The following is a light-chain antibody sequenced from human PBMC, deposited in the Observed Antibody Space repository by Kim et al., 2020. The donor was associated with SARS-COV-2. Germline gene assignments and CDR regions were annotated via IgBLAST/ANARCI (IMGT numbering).Light chain of an antibody. CDR2: QDN. Sequence: GSPGQTASITCSGDKLGDKYVCWYQQRPGQSPVLVIYQDNKRASGIPERFSGSNSGNTATLTISGTQAMDEADYYCQAWDSSIVVFGGGTKLTVL. J-gene: IGLJ2*01. CDR3: QAWDSSIVV. V-gene: IGLV3-1*01. CDR1: KLGDKY.